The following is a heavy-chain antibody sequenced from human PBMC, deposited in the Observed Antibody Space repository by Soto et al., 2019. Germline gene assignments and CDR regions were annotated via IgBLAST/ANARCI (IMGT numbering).Heavy chain of an antibody. V-gene: IGHV3-9*01. CDR1: GVSFDDYA. D-gene: IGHD3-10*01. CDR2: ISWNGAAT. J-gene: IGHJ4*02. Sequence: EVQLVESGGGLVQPGGSLRLSCAASGVSFDDYAIHWVRQAPGKGLEWVSGISWNGAATGYMNSVKGRFSISRDNTKNTLYLQMNSLRSEDTAVYYCANLPLYGSGFDCWGQGTLVTVSS. CDR3: ANLPLYGSGFDC.